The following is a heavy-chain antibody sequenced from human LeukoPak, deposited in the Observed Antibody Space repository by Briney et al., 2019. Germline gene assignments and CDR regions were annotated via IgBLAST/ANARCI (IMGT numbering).Heavy chain of an antibody. CDR2: IYTSGST. CDR1: GGSISSGSYY. Sequence: SETLSLTCTVSGGSISSGSYYWSWIRQPAGKGLEWIGRIYTSGSTNYNPSLKSRVTISVDTSKNQFSLKLSSVTAADTAVYYCARLTWIHGAFDIWGQGTMVTVSS. CDR3: ARLTWIHGAFDI. D-gene: IGHD5-18*01. V-gene: IGHV4-61*02. J-gene: IGHJ3*02.